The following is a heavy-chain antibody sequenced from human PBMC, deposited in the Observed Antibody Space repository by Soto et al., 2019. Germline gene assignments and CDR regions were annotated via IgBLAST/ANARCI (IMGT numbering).Heavy chain of an antibody. CDR3: ARHPYYYDSSGYWGGMDV. CDR2: IDPSDSYT. V-gene: IGHV5-10-1*01. D-gene: IGHD3-22*01. Sequence: GESLKISCKGSGYSFTSYWISWVRQMPGKGLEWVGRIDPSDSYTNYSPSFQGHVTISADKSISTAYLQWSSLKASDTAMYYCARHPYYYDSSGYWGGMDVWGQGTTVTVSS. CDR1: GYSFTSYW. J-gene: IGHJ6*02.